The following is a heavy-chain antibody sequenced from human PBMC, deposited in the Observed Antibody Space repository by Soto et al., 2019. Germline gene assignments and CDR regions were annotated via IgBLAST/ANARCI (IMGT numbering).Heavy chain of an antibody. J-gene: IGHJ4*02. CDR2: ISGSGGST. D-gene: IGHD3-22*01. V-gene: IGHV3-23*01. Sequence: GGSLRLSCAASGFTFSSYAMSWVRQAPGKGLEWVSAISGSGGSTYYADSVKGRFTISRDNSKNTLYLQMNSLRAEDTAVYYCAKDTKNYYDSSGYYRTIDYWGQGTLVTVSS. CDR3: AKDTKNYYDSSGYYRTIDY. CDR1: GFTFSSYA.